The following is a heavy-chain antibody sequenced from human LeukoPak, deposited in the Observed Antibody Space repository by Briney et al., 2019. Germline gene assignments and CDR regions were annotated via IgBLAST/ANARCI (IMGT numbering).Heavy chain of an antibody. J-gene: IGHJ3*02. Sequence: ASVKVSCKASGYSFNSQGKKWVRQAPGQGVEGVGCINTDSGNPTYAQGFTGGFVFSLDSSVSTASLQMINLMPEDAANYYCARATMRFDMGDEGTMPIVS. CDR2: INTDSGNP. CDR3: ARATMRFDM. CDR1: GYSFNSQG. V-gene: IGHV7-4-1*02.